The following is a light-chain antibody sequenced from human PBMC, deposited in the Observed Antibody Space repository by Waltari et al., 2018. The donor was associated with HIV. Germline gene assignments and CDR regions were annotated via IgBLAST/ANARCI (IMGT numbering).Light chain of an antibody. CDR1: SSDVGAYNF. V-gene: IGLV2-8*01. CDR2: EVN. Sequence: QSALTQPPSASGSPEQSVTISCTGTSSDVGAYNFVSWYQQRPGQAPKLIIFEVNKRPSGVPDRVSVSKSVNTASLTVSGLQAEDEADYYCSSFAGTNSHVVFGGGTKLTVL. CDR3: SSFAGTNSHVV. J-gene: IGLJ2*01.